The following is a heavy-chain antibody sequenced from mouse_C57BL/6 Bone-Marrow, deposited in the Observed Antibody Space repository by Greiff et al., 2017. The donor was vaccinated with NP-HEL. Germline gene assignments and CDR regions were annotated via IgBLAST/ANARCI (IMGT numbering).Heavy chain of an antibody. V-gene: IGHV1-64*01. CDR3: ARLTGRGSWFAY. J-gene: IGHJ3*01. CDR1: GYTFTSYW. D-gene: IGHD4-1*01. Sequence: QVHVKQPGAELVKPGASVKLSCKASGYTFTSYWMHWVKQRPGQGLEWIGMIHPNSGSTNYNEKFKSKATLTVDKSSSTAYMQLSSLTSEDSAVYYCARLTGRGSWFAYWGQGTLVTVSA. CDR2: IHPNSGST.